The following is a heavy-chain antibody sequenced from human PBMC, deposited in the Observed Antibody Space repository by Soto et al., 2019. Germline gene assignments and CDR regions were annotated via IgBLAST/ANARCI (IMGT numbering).Heavy chain of an antibody. CDR3: ARAGGSGPLDDWFDP. Sequence: SETLSLTCEVSGVSISSGGYSWSWIRQSPGKGLEWMGYIFHSGTTDYNPSLKSRLTISVDRSKNQFSLRLRSVTAADTALYYCARAGGSGPLDDWFDPWGQGILVTVS. J-gene: IGHJ5*02. V-gene: IGHV4-30-2*06. CDR2: IFHSGTT. CDR1: GVSISSGGYS. D-gene: IGHD3-10*01.